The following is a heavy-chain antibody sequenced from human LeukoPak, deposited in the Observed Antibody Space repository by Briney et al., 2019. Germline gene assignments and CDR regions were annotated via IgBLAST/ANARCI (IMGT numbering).Heavy chain of an antibody. Sequence: SETLSLTCTVSGYSISSGYYWDWIRQPPGKGLEWIGSIYYSGSTYYNPSLKSRVTISVDTSKNQFSLKLSSVTAADTAVYYCARDIRYCSGGSCYVLWGQGTLVTVSS. CDR3: ARDIRYCSGGSCYVL. D-gene: IGHD2-15*01. J-gene: IGHJ4*02. V-gene: IGHV4-38-2*02. CDR2: IYYSGST. CDR1: GYSISSGYY.